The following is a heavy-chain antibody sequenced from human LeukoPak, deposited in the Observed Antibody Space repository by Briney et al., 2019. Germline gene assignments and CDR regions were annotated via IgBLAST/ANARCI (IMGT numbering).Heavy chain of an antibody. CDR3: ARYMYYYDSCSRRLGANDAFDI. J-gene: IGHJ3*02. V-gene: IGHV3-7*01. D-gene: IGHD3-22*01. CDR2: INQDESEK. CDR1: KFTFSDYW. Sequence: QPGGSLRLSCIASKFTFSDYWLGWVRQAPGKGLEWVANINQDESEKYYVDSVRGRFTISRDNAKNSLFLQMNSLRAEDTALYYCARYMYYYDSCSRRLGANDAFDIWGRGTTVIVSS.